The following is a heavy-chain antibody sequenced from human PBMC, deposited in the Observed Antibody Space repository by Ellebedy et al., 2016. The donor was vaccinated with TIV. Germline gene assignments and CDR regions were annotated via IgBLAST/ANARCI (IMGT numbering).Heavy chain of an antibody. CDR2: ISISSSTI. CDR1: GFTFSTYS. CDR3: ARDAYPYAMDV. Sequence: PGGSLRLSCAASGFTFSTYSMNWVRQAPGKGLEWVSYISISSSTIYYTDSVKGRFTISRDNAKNSLYLQMNSLRVEDTALYYCARDAYPYAMDVWGQGTTVTVSS. V-gene: IGHV3-48*04. J-gene: IGHJ6*02. D-gene: IGHD2-2*02.